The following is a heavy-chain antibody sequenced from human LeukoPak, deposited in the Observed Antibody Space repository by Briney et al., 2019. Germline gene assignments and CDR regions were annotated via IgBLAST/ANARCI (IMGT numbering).Heavy chain of an antibody. Sequence: GGSLRLYCAASGFPFSTYGMHWVRQAPGKGLEWVAMIWNDASNKYYAESVKGRFTISRDNSKNTLYLQMNSLRAEDTAVYFCATEYSWTSAFDYWGQGTLVTVSS. V-gene: IGHV3-33*01. CDR1: GFPFSTYG. CDR3: ATEYSWTSAFDY. D-gene: IGHD1-26*01. J-gene: IGHJ4*02. CDR2: IWNDASNK.